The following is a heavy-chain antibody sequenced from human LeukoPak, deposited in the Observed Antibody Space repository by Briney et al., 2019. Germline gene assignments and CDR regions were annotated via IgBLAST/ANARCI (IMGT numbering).Heavy chain of an antibody. CDR1: GFTFSSYA. CDR2: ISYDGSNK. J-gene: IGHJ4*02. Sequence: GRSLRLSCAASGFTFSSYAMHWVRQAPGKGLEWVAVISYDGSNKYYADSVKGRFTISRDNSKNTLYLQMNSLRAEDTAVYYCARDRGYIVGASDYWGQGTLVTVSS. V-gene: IGHV3-30-3*01. CDR3: ARDRGYIVGASDY. D-gene: IGHD1-26*01.